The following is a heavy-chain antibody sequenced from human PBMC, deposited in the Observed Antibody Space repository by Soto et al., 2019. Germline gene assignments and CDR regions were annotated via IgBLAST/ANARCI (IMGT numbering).Heavy chain of an antibody. D-gene: IGHD6-19*01. CDR3: AREGSSGWYNWFDP. V-gene: IGHV3-33*01. CDR2: IWYDGSNK. CDR1: GFTFSSYG. Sequence: GGSLRLSCAASGFTFSSYGMHWVRQAPGKGLEWVAVIWYDGSNKYYADSVKGRFTISRDNSKNTLYLQMNSLRAEGTAVYYCAREGSSGWYNWFDPWGQGTLVTVSS. J-gene: IGHJ5*02.